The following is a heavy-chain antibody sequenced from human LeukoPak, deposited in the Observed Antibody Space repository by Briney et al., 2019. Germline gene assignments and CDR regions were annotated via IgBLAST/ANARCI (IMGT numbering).Heavy chain of an antibody. CDR2: IYHSGST. J-gene: IGHJ4*02. Sequence: ASGTLSLTCAVSGGSISSRNWWSWVRQPPGKGLEWIGEIYHSGSTNYNPSLKTRVTISVDTSKNQFSLKLSSVTAADTAVYYCARGPMVRGDLDYWGQGTLVTVSS. CDR3: ARGPMVRGDLDY. V-gene: IGHV4-4*02. CDR1: GGSISSRNW. D-gene: IGHD3-10*01.